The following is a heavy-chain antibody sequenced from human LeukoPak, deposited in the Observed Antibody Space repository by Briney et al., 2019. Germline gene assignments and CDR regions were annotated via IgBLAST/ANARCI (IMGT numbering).Heavy chain of an antibody. CDR3: ARGGGVDILTGFQY. D-gene: IGHD3-9*01. Sequence: GASVKVSCKASGGTFTNYAINWVRQAPGQGLEWMGRIIPILDATHYAQKFQGRVTITADQSTSTAYMELSSLRSEDTAVYYCARGGGVDILTGFQYWGQGTLVTVSS. J-gene: IGHJ4*02. V-gene: IGHV1-69*11. CDR1: GGTFTNYA. CDR2: IIPILDAT.